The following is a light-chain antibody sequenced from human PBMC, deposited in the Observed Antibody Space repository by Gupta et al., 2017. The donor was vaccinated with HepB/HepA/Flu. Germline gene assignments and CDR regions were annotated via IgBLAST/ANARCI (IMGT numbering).Light chain of an antibody. J-gene: IGKJ4*01. CDR3: QQYNNWPLT. CDR1: QSVASN. V-gene: IGKV3-15*01. CDR2: GAS. Sequence: EIVMTQSPATLSVSPGERATLSCRASQSVASNLAWYQQKPGQALRLLMYGASTRATGIPARFSGSGSGTEFTLTISSLQSEDFAVYHCQQYNNWPLTFGGGTKVEIK.